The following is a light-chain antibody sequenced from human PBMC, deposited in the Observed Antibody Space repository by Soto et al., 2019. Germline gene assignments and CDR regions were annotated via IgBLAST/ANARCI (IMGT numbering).Light chain of an antibody. CDR1: QSISSY. V-gene: IGKV1-39*01. J-gene: IGKJ1*01. CDR2: AAS. Sequence: DIQMTQSPSSLSASVGDRVTITCRASQSISSYLNWYQQKPGKAPKLLIYAASSLQSGVPSRFSGNGSGKDFTTTISRLQPADFATYYGQQSYRTPPWTFGQGTKVEIK. CDR3: QQSYRTPPWT.